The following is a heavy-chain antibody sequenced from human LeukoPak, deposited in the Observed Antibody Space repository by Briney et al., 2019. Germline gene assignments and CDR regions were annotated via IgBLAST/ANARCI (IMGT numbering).Heavy chain of an antibody. CDR1: GHTFNGYY. V-gene: IGHV1-2*02. D-gene: IGHD3-22*01. J-gene: IGHJ4*02. CDR2: INPNSCGT. CDR3: ARDYLPDPRYYYDSSGSPGDY. Sequence: ASVKVSCKSSGHTFNGYYMHGVRQAPGQGREWVGWINPNSCGTDYAQKFHGRVTMTTATSISTAYMELSRLRSDDTAVYYCARDYLPDPRYYYDSSGSPGDYWGQGTLVTVSS.